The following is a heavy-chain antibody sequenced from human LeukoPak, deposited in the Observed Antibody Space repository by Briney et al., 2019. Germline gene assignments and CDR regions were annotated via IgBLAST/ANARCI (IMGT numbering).Heavy chain of an antibody. CDR2: IQRTNDGGIT. CDR3: ATAVAANAIVSNYFDY. J-gene: IGHJ4*02. Sequence: GGSLRLSCAASGFTFNNAWMNWVRQAPGKGLEWVGRIQRTNDGGITDYAAPVRGRFSISRDDSKTTLYLQMDSLQAEDTAVYYCATAVAANAIVSNYFDYWGQGTPVTVFS. D-gene: IGHD2-21*01. CDR1: GFTFNNAW. V-gene: IGHV3-15*01.